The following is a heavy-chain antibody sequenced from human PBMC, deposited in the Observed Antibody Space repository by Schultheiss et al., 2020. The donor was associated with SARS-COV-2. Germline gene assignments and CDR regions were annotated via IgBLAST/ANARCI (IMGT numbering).Heavy chain of an antibody. Sequence: SQTLSLTCTVSGGSISSYYWSWIRQPPGKGLEWIGYIYYSGSTNYNPSLKSRVTISVDTSKNQFSLKLSSVTAADTAVYYCARGVTIFGVVNYFDYWGQGTLVTVAS. CDR1: GGSISSYY. V-gene: IGHV4-59*01. CDR2: IYYSGST. D-gene: IGHD3-3*01. J-gene: IGHJ4*02. CDR3: ARGVTIFGVVNYFDY.